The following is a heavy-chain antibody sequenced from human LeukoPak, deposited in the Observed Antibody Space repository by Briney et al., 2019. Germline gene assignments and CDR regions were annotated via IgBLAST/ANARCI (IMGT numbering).Heavy chain of an antibody. V-gene: IGHV3-7*01. CDR3: AKVGSSSWYLDDFDY. J-gene: IGHJ4*02. CDR1: GLTFNKYW. CDR2: IKQDGSEK. Sequence: GGSLRLSCEASGLTFNKYWMTWVRQAPGKGLEWVANIKQDGSEKNYVDSVKGRFTISRDNSKSTLYLQMNSLRAEDTAVYYCAKVGSSSWYLDDFDYWGQGTLVTVSS. D-gene: IGHD6-13*01.